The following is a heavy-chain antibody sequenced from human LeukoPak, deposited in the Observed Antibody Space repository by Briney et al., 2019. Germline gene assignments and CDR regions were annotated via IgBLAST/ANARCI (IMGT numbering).Heavy chain of an antibody. CDR1: GGTFSSYA. V-gene: IGHV1-69*06. CDR3: ARDASGSYYAELDY. D-gene: IGHD1-26*01. CDR2: VIPIFGTA. Sequence: ASVKVSCKASGGTFSSYAISWVRQAPGQGLEWMGGVIPIFGTANYAQKFQGRVTITADKSTSTAYMELSSLRSEDTAVYYRARDASGSYYAELDYWGQGTLVTVSS. J-gene: IGHJ4*02.